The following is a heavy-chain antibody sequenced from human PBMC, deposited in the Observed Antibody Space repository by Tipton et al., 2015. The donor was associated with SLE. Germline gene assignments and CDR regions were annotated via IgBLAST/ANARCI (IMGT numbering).Heavy chain of an antibody. CDR3: VRDPQGYYYDSRGYFDL. CDR2: IYTSGST. CDR1: GGSITTKNYF. Sequence: TLSLTCSVSGGSITTKNYFWSWVRQPAGKGLEWIAHIYTSGSTNYNPSLKSRVTISVDTSKNQFSLKLSSMTAADTAMYYCVRDPQGYYYDSRGYFDLWGRGTLVTVSS. J-gene: IGHJ2*01. V-gene: IGHV4-61*09. D-gene: IGHD3-22*01.